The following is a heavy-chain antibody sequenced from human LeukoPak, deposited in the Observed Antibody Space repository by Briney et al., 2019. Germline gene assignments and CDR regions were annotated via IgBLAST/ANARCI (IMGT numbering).Heavy chain of an antibody. D-gene: IGHD3-22*01. Sequence: GGSLRLSCAASGFTLSTYWMHWVRQGPGKGLVWVSCINSDGSRTTYADSVKGRFTISRDNAKNTLYLQMNSLRAEDTAVYYCAKGKLGDSMNYYYYGMDVWGQGTTVTVSS. CDR2: INSDGSRT. CDR3: AKGKLGDSMNYYYYGMDV. J-gene: IGHJ6*02. V-gene: IGHV3-74*01. CDR1: GFTLSTYW.